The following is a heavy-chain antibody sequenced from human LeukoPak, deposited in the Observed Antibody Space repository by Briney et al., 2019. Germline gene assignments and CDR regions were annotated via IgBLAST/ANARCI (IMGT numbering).Heavy chain of an antibody. J-gene: IGHJ4*02. CDR3: ARDYSAGVEYFDY. V-gene: IGHV1-2*02. D-gene: IGHD2-15*01. CDR2: INPNSGGT. Sequence: ASVKVSCKASGYTFTGYYMHWVRQAPGQGLEWMGWINPNSGGTNYAQKFQGRVTMTRDTSISTAYMELSRLRSDDTAVYYCARDYSAGVEYFDYWGQGTLVTVSS. CDR1: GYTFTGYY.